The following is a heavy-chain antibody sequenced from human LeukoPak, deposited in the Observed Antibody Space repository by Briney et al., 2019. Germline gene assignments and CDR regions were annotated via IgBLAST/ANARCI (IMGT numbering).Heavy chain of an antibody. Sequence: ASVKVSCKASGYTFTSYDINWVRQATGQGLEWMGWMNPNSGNTGYAQKFQGRVTMTRNTSISTAYMELRSLRSDDTAVYYCARDMGIAAAGLYYGMDVWGQGTTVTVSS. D-gene: IGHD6-13*01. CDR3: ARDMGIAAAGLYYGMDV. V-gene: IGHV1-8*01. J-gene: IGHJ6*02. CDR2: MNPNSGNT. CDR1: GYTFTSYD.